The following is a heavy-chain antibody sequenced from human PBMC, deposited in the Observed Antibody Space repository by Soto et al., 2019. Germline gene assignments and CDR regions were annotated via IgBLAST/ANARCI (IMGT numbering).Heavy chain of an antibody. V-gene: IGHV4-31*03. CDR1: GGSISSDGYY. J-gene: IGHJ6*04. CDR2: IYYSGST. D-gene: IGHD2-2*01. CDR3: ARGLYCSSTSCPV. Sequence: SETLSLTCTVSGGSISSDGYYWSWIRQHPGKGLEWIGYIYYSGSTYYNPSLKSRVTISVDTSKNQFSLKLSSVTAADTAVYYCARGLYCSSTSCPVWGKGTTVTVSS.